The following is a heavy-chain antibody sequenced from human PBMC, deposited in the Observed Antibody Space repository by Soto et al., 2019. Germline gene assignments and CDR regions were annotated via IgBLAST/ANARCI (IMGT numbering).Heavy chain of an antibody. V-gene: IGHV3-30*03. Sequence: QVQLVESGGGVVQPGRSLRLSCAASGFTFSSYGMHWVRQAPGKGLEWVALISYDGRGKYAADLVKGRVTISRDNSKNTLYLHIISRRVADTAAYYCCHGQYFPDYSGQGTLVTVFS. CDR2: ISYDGRGK. CDR3: CHGQYFPDY. D-gene: IGHD2-2*01. J-gene: IGHJ4*02. CDR1: GFTFSSYG.